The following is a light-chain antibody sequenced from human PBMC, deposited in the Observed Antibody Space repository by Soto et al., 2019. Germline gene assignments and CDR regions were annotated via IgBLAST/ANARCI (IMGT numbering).Light chain of an antibody. Sequence: QSVLTQSSSASASLGSSVKPTCTLSSGHSSYIIAWHQQQPGKAPRYLMKLEGSGSYNKGSGVPDRFSGSSSGADRYLTISNLQFEDEADYYCETWDSNTRVFGGGTKLTV. CDR2: LEGSGSY. V-gene: IGLV4-60*02. CDR3: ETWDSNTRV. J-gene: IGLJ3*02. CDR1: SGHSSYI.